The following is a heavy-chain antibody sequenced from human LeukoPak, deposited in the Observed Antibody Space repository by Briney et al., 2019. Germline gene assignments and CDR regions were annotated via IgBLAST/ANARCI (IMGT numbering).Heavy chain of an antibody. CDR2: IIGDGTRT. CDR3: LRVDDTNGHNWFDP. V-gene: IGHV3-74*01. Sequence: GGSLRLSCAASGFSFSYYWMHWVRQGSGKGPVWVSRIIGDGTRTDYADSVKGRFTISRDNAKSTLYLQMNSLTVEDTAVYYCLRVDDTNGHNWFDPWGQGTLVAVSS. CDR1: GFSFSYYW. D-gene: IGHD2-8*01. J-gene: IGHJ5*02.